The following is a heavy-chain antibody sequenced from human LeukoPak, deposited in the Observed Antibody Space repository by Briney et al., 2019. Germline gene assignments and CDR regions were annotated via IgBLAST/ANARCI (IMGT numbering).Heavy chain of an antibody. D-gene: IGHD3-22*01. V-gene: IGHV3-33*06. J-gene: IGHJ4*02. CDR2: IWYDGSNK. CDR3: AKGFGSGPKYYYDSSGYHNYFDY. Sequence: PGGSLRLSCAASGFTFSSYGTHWVRQAPGKGLEWVAVIWYDGSNKYYADSVKGRFTISRDNSKNTLYLQMNSLRAEDTAVYYCAKGFGSGPKYYYDSSGYHNYFDYWGQGTLVTVSS. CDR1: GFTFSSYG.